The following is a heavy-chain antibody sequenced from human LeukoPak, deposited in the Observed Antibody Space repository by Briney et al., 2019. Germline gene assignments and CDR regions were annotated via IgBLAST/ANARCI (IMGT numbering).Heavy chain of an antibody. J-gene: IGHJ5*02. CDR3: AKDPDYGDYGTDNWFDP. CDR1: GFTFSSYA. CDR2: ISGSGGST. D-gene: IGHD4-17*01. V-gene: IGHV3-23*01. Sequence: GGSLRLSCAASGFTFSSYAMSWVRQAPGKGLEWVSAISGSGGSTYYADSVEGRFTISRDNSENTLYLQMNSLRAEDTAVYYCAKDPDYGDYGTDNWFDPWGQGTLVTVSS.